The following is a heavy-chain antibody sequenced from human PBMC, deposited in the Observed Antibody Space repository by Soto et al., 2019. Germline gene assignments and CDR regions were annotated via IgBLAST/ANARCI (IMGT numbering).Heavy chain of an antibody. CDR3: ARGGKYYFDH. V-gene: IGHV3-7*01. CDR1: GFTFSSYW. J-gene: IGHJ4*02. CDR2: IKEHGSEE. Sequence: EVQLVESGGGLVQPGGSLRLSCVASGFTFSSYWMSWVRQGPGKGLEWVANIKEHGSEEYYVDSVKGRLTISRDNAKNSLFLQMDRLGVEGMAGYYCARGGKYYFDHWGQGTLVTVSS.